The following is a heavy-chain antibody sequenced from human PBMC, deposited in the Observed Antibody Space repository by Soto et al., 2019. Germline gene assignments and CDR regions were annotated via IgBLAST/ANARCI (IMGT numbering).Heavy chain of an antibody. CDR3: ARGTSGGSLYYYYYYMDV. J-gene: IGHJ6*03. V-gene: IGHV4-34*01. CDR1: GGSFSGYY. CDR2: INHSGST. Sequence: SETLSLTCAVYGGSFSGYYWSWIRQPPGKGLEWIGEINHSGSTNYNPSLKSRVTISVDTSKNQFSLKLSSVTAADTAVYYCARGTSGGSLYYYYYYMDVWGKGTTVTVSS. D-gene: IGHD2-15*01.